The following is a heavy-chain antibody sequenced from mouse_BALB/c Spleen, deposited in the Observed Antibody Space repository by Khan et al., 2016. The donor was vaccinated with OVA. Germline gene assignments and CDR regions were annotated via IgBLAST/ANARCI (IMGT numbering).Heavy chain of an antibody. CDR1: GYTFANFW. Sequence: QVRLQQSGAELAKPGASVKMSCKASGYTFANFWIHWIKQRPGQGLEWIGYINPSTGYTDYNQKFKDKATLTADKSSSTAYMQLSSLTSEDSAVYYCTRLGYSYGTTFVYWGQGTTLTVSS. D-gene: IGHD1-1*01. CDR2: INPSTGYT. V-gene: IGHV1-7*01. CDR3: TRLGYSYGTTFVY. J-gene: IGHJ2*01.